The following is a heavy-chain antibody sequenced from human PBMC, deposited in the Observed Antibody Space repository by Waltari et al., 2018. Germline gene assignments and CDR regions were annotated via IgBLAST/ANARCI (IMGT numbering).Heavy chain of an antibody. CDR3: ARVRGYGRAYFDY. CDR2: IYYSGST. D-gene: IGHD5-18*01. V-gene: IGHV4-59*01. J-gene: IGHJ4*02. CDR1: GGSISRYY. Sequence: QVQLQESGPGLVKPSETLSLTCTVSGGSISRYYWSWIRQPPGKGLEWIGYIYYSGSTNYNPSLKGRVTIAVDTSKNQFSLKLSSVTAADTAVYYCARVRGYGRAYFDYWGQGTLVTVSS.